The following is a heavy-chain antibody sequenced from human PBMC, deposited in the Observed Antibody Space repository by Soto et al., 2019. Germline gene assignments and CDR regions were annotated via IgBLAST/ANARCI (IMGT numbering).Heavy chain of an antibody. J-gene: IGHJ5*01. CDR2: LSYGGST. CDR1: GASVSDGSDF. V-gene: IGHV4-61*01. Sequence: SETLSLTCAVSGASVSDGSDFWSWIRQPPGKGLEWLGYLSYGGSTRYNPSLKSRVTISSDTSKNQFSLRLFSVAAADTALYYCARATGYSSTWYDSWGQGQLVTVSS. D-gene: IGHD6-13*01. CDR3: ARATGYSSTWYDS.